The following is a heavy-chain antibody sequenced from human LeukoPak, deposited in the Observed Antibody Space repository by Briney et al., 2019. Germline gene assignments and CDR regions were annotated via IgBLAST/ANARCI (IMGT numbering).Heavy chain of an antibody. CDR1: GYTFTSYG. CDR2: ISAYNGNT. J-gene: IGHJ3*02. D-gene: IGHD4-17*01. V-gene: IGHV1-18*04. Sequence: ASVKVSCKASGYTFTSYGISWVRQAPGQGLEWIGWISAYNGNTNYAQKLQGRVTMTTDTSTSTAYMELRSLRSDDTAVYYCARDSVRDYGPSDAFDIWGQGTMVTVSS. CDR3: ARDSVRDYGPSDAFDI.